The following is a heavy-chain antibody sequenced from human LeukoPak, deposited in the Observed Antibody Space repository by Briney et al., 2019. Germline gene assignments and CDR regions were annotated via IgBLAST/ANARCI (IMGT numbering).Heavy chain of an antibody. CDR2: IYYSGST. V-gene: IGHV4-59*01. Sequence: SETLSLTCTVSGGSISSYYWSWIRQPPGKGLEWIGYIYYSGSTNYNPSLKSRVTISVDTSKNQFSLKLSSVTAADTAVYYCARSIVVVTAITPTFDYWGQGTLVTVSS. D-gene: IGHD2-21*02. CDR1: GGSISSYY. CDR3: ARSIVVVTAITPTFDY. J-gene: IGHJ4*02.